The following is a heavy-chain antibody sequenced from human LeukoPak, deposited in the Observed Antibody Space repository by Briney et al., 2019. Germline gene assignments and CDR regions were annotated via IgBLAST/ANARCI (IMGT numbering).Heavy chain of an antibody. D-gene: IGHD3-22*01. CDR3: ARDYYDSSGYYYGYFDY. CDR2: IWYDGSNK. V-gene: IGHV3-33*01. CDR1: GFTFSSYG. Sequence: PGGSLRLSCAASGFTFSSYGMHWVRQAPGKGLEWVAVIWYDGSNKYYADSVKGRFTISRDNSKNTLYLQMNSLRAEDTAVYYCARDYYDSSGYYYGYFDYWGQGTLVTVSS. J-gene: IGHJ4*02.